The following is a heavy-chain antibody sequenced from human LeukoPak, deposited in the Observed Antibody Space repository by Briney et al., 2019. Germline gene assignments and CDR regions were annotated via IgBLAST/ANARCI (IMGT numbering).Heavy chain of an antibody. CDR3: ASLLTSVVVLPTTPPDYYYFDV. D-gene: IGHD2-15*01. J-gene: IGHJ6*03. CDR2: INHSGST. CDR1: GGSFSDYY. Sequence: PSETLSLTCAVYGGSFSDYYWSWIRQPPGKGLQWIGEINHSGSTNYNPSLKSRVTISVDTSKNQFSLRLNSVTAADTAVYYCASLLTSVVVLPTTPPDYYYFDVWGKGTTVIISS. V-gene: IGHV4-34*01.